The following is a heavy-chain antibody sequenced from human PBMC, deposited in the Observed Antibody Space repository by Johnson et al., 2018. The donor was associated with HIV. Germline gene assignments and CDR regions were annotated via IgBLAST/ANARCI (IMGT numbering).Heavy chain of an antibody. Sequence: VQLVESGGGVVQPGGSLRLSCAASGFTFSSYDMHWVRQVTRKGLEWVSAIGTAGDTYSPGSVKGRFTIPRENAKDSLYLQMNSLRAGDTAVYYCARIAARGAFDIWGQGTMVTVSS. CDR1: GFTFSSYD. CDR2: IGTAGDT. CDR3: ARIAARGAFDI. J-gene: IGHJ3*02. D-gene: IGHD6-13*01. V-gene: IGHV3-13*01.